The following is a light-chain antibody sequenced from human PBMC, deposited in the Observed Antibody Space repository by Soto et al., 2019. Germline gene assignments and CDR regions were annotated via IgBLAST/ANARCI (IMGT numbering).Light chain of an antibody. CDR1: SSNIGSKS. CDR2: SNN. Sequence: QSVLTQPPSVSVTPGQRVNMSCSGSSSNIGSKSVSWYQHLPQTAPKLLIYSNNQRPSGVPGRFSGSKSGTSASLAISGLQSDDETQYYCAAWDDSLNVLVFGGGTQLTVL. J-gene: IGLJ2*01. CDR3: AAWDDSLNVLV. V-gene: IGLV1-44*01.